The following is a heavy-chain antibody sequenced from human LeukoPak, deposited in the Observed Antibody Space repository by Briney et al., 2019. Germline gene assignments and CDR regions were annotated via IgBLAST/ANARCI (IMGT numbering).Heavy chain of an antibody. CDR2: VYYSGST. J-gene: IGHJ5*02. D-gene: IGHD2-2*01. Sequence: SETLSLTCTVSGGSISSSTYYWGWIRQPPGKGLEWIGSVYYSGSTYNNPSLKSRVTISVDTSKNQFSLKLSSVTAADTAVYYCARLQSVPAAGGWWFDPWGQGTLVTVSS. CDR1: GGSISSSTYY. CDR3: ARLQSVPAAGGWWFDP. V-gene: IGHV4-39*01.